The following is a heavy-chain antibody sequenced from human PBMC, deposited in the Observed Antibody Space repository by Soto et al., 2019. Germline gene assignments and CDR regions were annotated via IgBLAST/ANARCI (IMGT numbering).Heavy chain of an antibody. CDR1: GYTFTSYG. Sequence: VASVKVSCKASGYTFTSYGISWVRQAPGQGLEWMGWISAYNGNTNYAQKLQGRVTMTTDTSTSTAYMELRSLRSDDTAVYYCARGDSSSWYYYYGMDVWGQGTTVTVSS. CDR3: ARGDSSSWYYYYGMDV. D-gene: IGHD6-13*01. V-gene: IGHV1-18*04. CDR2: ISAYNGNT. J-gene: IGHJ6*02.